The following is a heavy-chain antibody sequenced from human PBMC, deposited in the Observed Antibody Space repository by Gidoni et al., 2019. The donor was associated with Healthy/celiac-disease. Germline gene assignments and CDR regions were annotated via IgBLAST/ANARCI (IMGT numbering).Heavy chain of an antibody. CDR1: GFTSCSYS. J-gene: IGHJ6*02. Sequence: EVQLVESGGGLVQPGGSRRRSCAASGFTSCSYSMNWVRQAPGKGLECVSYISSSSSTIYYADSVEGRFTISRDNAKNSLYLQMNSLRDEDTAVYYCARRGDYYYYYGMDVWGQGTTVTVSS. V-gene: IGHV3-48*02. D-gene: IGHD3-10*01. CDR2: ISSSSSTI. CDR3: ARRGDYYYYYGMDV.